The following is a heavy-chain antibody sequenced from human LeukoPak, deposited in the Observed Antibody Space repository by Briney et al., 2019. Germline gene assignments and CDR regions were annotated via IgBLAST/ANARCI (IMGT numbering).Heavy chain of an antibody. D-gene: IGHD6-6*01. J-gene: IGHJ5*02. CDR1: GFTFSSCE. CDR3: AREGYSSSSGFDP. V-gene: IGHV3-48*03. Sequence: QPGGSLRLSCAASGFTFSSCEMNWVRQAPGKGLEWVSYISSSGSTIYYADSVKGRFTISRDNAKNSLYLQMNSLRAEDTAVYYCAREGYSSSSGFDPWGQGTLVTVSS. CDR2: ISSSGSTI.